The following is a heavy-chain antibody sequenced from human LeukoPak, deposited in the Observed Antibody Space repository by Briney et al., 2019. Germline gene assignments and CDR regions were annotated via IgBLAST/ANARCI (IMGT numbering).Heavy chain of an antibody. CDR3: AKPQWQVSGVFDY. CDR1: GFTFSSYA. CDR2: ISGSGGST. Sequence: GGSLRLSCGASGFTFSSYAIHWVRQAPGKGLEWVSAISGSGGSTYYADSVKGRFTISRDNSKNTLYLQMNSLRAEDTAVYYCAKPQWQVSGVFDYWGQGTLVTVSS. J-gene: IGHJ4*02. V-gene: IGHV3-23*01. D-gene: IGHD6-19*01.